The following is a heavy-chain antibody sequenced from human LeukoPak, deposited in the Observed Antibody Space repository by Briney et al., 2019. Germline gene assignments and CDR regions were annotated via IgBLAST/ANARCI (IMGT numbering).Heavy chain of an antibody. J-gene: IGHJ6*02. Sequence: PSETLSLTCTVSGGSMSSYYWTWMRQPPGKGLEWIGYIFYSGSTNHNPSLKSRVTISLDTSKNQFSLMLSSVTAEDTAVYYCARDNGYCGGDCSYYYYGMDVWGQGTTVTVSS. CDR2: IFYSGST. V-gene: IGHV4-59*01. CDR1: GGSMSSYY. CDR3: ARDNGYCGGDCSYYYYGMDV. D-gene: IGHD2-21*02.